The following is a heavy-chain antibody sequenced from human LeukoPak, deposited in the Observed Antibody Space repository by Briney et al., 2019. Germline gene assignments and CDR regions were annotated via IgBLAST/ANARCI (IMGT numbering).Heavy chain of an antibody. Sequence: PGGSLRLSCAASGFTFSSYSMNWVRQAPGKGLEWVSSISSSSSYIYYADSVKGRFTISRDNAKNSLYLQMNSLRAEDTAVYYCARQSNYGSARRYYYYYYGMDVWGQGTTVTVSS. CDR3: ARQSNYGSARRYYYYYYGMDV. V-gene: IGHV3-21*01. D-gene: IGHD3-10*01. J-gene: IGHJ6*02. CDR1: GFTFSSYS. CDR2: ISSSSSYI.